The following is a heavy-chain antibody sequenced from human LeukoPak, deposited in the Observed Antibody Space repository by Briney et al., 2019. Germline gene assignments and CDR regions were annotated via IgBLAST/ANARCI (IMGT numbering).Heavy chain of an antibody. V-gene: IGHV3-66*01. CDR2: IYSGSST. D-gene: IGHD3-16*01. J-gene: IGHJ6*03. CDR3: AREFYDYVWGSYYQHYYYMDV. Sequence: GGSLRLSCAASGFTVSSDYMSWVRQAPGKGLEWVSVIYSGSSTYYADSVKGRFTISRDNSKNPLYLQMNSLRAEDTAVYYCAREFYDYVWGSYYQHYYYMDVWGKGTTVTISS. CDR1: GFTVSSDY.